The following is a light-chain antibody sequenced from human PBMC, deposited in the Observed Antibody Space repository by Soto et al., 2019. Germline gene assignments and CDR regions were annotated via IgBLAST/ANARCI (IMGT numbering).Light chain of an antibody. V-gene: IGKV3-15*01. CDR3: QQYDEWPPSYT. CDR1: HSVSDN. CDR2: GAS. J-gene: IGKJ2*01. Sequence: EIMMTQPPATLSVSPGERATLSCRASHSVSDNLAWYQQKPGQAPRLLIYGASTRATGIPARISGSGSGTEFTLTISSLQSEDFAVYYCQQYDEWPPSYTFGQGTKLEIK.